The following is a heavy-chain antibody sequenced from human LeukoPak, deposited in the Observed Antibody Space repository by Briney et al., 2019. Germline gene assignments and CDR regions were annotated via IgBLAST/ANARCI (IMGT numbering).Heavy chain of an antibody. CDR2: INHSGST. CDR1: GGSFSGYY. Sequence: SETLSLTCAVYGGSFSGYYWSWIRQPPGKGLEWIGEINHSGSTNYNPSLKSRVTISVDTSKNQFSLKLSSVTAADTAVYYCARGRPYYDFWSGYYHGGLDYWGQGTLVTVSS. D-gene: IGHD3-3*01. V-gene: IGHV4-34*01. J-gene: IGHJ4*02. CDR3: ARGRPYYDFWSGYYHGGLDY.